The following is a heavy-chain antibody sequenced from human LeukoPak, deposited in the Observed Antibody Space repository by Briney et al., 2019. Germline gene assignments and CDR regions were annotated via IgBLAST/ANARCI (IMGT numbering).Heavy chain of an antibody. CDR1: GFIVSSNY. CDR2: IYSGGGT. V-gene: IGHV3-53*01. Sequence: PGGSLRLSCAASGFIVSSNYMSWVRPAPGKGLEWVSVIYSGGGTYYADSVKGRFTISGDTSKNTLYLQMNSLRAEDTAVYYCAGRLGYCSGGSCPYSDHWGQGTLVTVSS. CDR3: AGRLGYCSGGSCPYSDH. J-gene: IGHJ4*02. D-gene: IGHD2-15*01.